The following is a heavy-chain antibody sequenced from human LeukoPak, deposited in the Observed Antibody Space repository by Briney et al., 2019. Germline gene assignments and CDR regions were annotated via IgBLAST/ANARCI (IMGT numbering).Heavy chain of an antibody. V-gene: IGHV1-18*01. CDR1: GYTFTSYG. CDR3: ARDAGGPGLWFGELLRFDP. D-gene: IGHD3-10*01. Sequence: ASVKVSCKASGYTFTSYGISWVRQAPGQGLEWMGWISAYNGNTNYAQKLQGRVTMTTDTSTSTAYMELRSLRSDDTAVYYCARDAGGPGLWFGELLRFDPWGQGTLVTVSS. J-gene: IGHJ5*02. CDR2: ISAYNGNT.